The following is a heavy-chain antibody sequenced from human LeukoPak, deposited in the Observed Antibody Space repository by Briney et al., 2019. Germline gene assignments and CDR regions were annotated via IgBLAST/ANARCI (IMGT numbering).Heavy chain of an antibody. V-gene: IGHV3-11*05. D-gene: IGHD3-3*01. CDR2: ISPGSSYK. CDR3: ATERLGIFEF. CDR1: TFTFSDDY. J-gene: IGHJ4*02. Sequence: GGSLRLSCTASTFTFSDDYMGWIRQAPGKGPAGVSSISPGSSYKFCADCVEGRFTISREDAKNSVYLQMNNLRVDDTAVYYCATERLGIFEFWGQGSLVTVSS.